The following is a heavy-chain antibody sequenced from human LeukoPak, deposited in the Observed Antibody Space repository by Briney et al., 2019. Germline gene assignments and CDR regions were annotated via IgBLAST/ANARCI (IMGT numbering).Heavy chain of an antibody. J-gene: IGHJ4*02. CDR1: GGSISGSSYY. D-gene: IGHD5-12*01. CDR2: IHYSGNT. V-gene: IGHV4-39*01. Sequence: TSETLSLTCTVSGGSISGSSYYWGWIRQPPGKGLERIGNIHYSGNTYYNPSLRSRVTISVDTSKNQFSLKLSSVTAADTAVYYCTRLGAYSGPGDYWGQGTLVTVSS. CDR3: TRLGAYSGPGDY.